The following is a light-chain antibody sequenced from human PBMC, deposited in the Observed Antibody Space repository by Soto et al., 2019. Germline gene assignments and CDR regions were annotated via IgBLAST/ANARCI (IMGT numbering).Light chain of an antibody. CDR3: SSYGGNNNLL. Sequence: QSALTQPPSASGSPGQSVAISCTGTSSDVGGYDYVSWYQQHPGKAPKLMIYEVTNRPSGVSDRFSGSKSGNTASLTVSGLQAEDEADYYCSSYGGNNNLLFGGGTKLTVL. CDR1: SSDVGGYDY. J-gene: IGLJ2*01. CDR2: EVT. V-gene: IGLV2-8*01.